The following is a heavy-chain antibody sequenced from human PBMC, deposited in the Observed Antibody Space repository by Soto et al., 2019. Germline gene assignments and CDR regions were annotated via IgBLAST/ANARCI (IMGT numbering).Heavy chain of an antibody. V-gene: IGHV1-69*13. D-gene: IGHD3-3*01. CDR3: ARVSLTTPHYYYGMDV. J-gene: IGHJ6*02. CDR2: IIPIFGTA. Sequence: GASVKVSCKASGGTFSSYAISWVRQAPGQGLEWMGGIIPIFGTANYAQKFQGRVTITADESTSTAYMELSSLRSEDTAVYYCARVSLTTPHYYYGMDVWGQGTTVTVYS. CDR1: GGTFSSYA.